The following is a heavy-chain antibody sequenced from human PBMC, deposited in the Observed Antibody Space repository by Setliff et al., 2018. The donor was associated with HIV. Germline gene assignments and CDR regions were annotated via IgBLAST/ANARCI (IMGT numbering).Heavy chain of an antibody. CDR2: IFPGGAT. D-gene: IGHD5-12*01. Sequence: SETLSPTCSVSGVSISSYYWSWIRHSPGKGLEWIGIIFPGGATNYNPSLTSRVTISVDTSKNHLFLKLTSVTTADTAVYFCAKSSPSIGYITDCWGQGAPVTVSS. CDR3: AKSSPSIGYITDC. CDR1: GVSISSYY. V-gene: IGHV4-59*01. J-gene: IGHJ4*02.